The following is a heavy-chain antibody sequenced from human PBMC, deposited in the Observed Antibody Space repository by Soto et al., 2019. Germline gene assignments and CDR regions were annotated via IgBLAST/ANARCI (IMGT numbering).Heavy chain of an antibody. J-gene: IGHJ6*02. Sequence: SETLSLTCAVYGGSFSGYYWSWIRQPPGKGLEWIGEINHSGSTNYNPSLKSRVTISVDTSKNQFSMKLSSVTAAETAVYYCARLVLFHSYGQTYYYYGMDVWGQGTTVTVSS. CDR3: ARLVLFHSYGQTYYYYGMDV. CDR1: GGSFSGYY. CDR2: INHSGST. V-gene: IGHV4-34*01. D-gene: IGHD5-18*01.